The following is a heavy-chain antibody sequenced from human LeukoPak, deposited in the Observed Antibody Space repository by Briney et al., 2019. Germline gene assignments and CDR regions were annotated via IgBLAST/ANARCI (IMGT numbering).Heavy chain of an antibody. CDR2: IYYSGST. Sequence: PSETLSLTCTVSGGSISSYYWSWIRQPPGKGLEWIGYIYYSGSTTYNPSLKSRVTISVDTSKNQFSLKLSSVTAADTAVYYCARDDDSSGYYYYWGQGTLVTVSS. CDR3: ARDDDSSGYYYY. V-gene: IGHV4-59*12. J-gene: IGHJ4*02. CDR1: GGSISSYY. D-gene: IGHD3-22*01.